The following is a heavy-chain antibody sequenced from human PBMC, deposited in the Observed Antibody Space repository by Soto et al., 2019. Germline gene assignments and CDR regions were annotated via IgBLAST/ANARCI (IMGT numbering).Heavy chain of an antibody. CDR1: GTSVSNCY. J-gene: IGHJ4*02. Sequence: PSETLSLTCSVSGTSVSNCYWSWMRHPAGKCLGHTGRIDSSGSTTYNPSRKRRVTISRATSQTQTYLNRTSVTAADPAVYSCATGGIQLSYAFDYWGQGIQVTVAS. CDR2: IDSSGST. V-gene: IGHV4-4*07. D-gene: IGHD5-18*01. CDR3: ATGGIQLSYAFDY.